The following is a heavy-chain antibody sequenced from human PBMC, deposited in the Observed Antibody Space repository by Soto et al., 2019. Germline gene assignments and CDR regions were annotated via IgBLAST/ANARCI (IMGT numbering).Heavy chain of an antibody. V-gene: IGHV4-38-2*01. CDR1: GYSISSGYY. D-gene: IGHD2-15*01. CDR2: IYHSGST. J-gene: IGHJ3*02. CDR3: ASTYCSGGSCDDSDAFDI. Sequence: SETLSLTCAVSGYSISSGYYCGWIRQPPGKGLEWIGSIYHSGSTYYNPSLKSRVTISVDTSKNQFSLKLSSVTAADTAVYYCASTYCSGGSCDDSDAFDIWGQGTMVTVS.